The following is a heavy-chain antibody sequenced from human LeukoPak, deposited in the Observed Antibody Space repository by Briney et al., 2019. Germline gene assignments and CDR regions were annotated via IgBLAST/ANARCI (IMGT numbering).Heavy chain of an antibody. CDR3: ARDKGRIAAAGKHVPYYFDY. CDR2: ISSSSSYI. Sequence: GGSLRLSCAASGFTFSSYRMNWVRQAPGKGLEWVSSISSSSSYIYYADSVKGRFTISRDNAKNSLYLQMNSLRAEDTAVYYCARDKGRIAAAGKHVPYYFDYWGQGTLVTVSS. J-gene: IGHJ4*02. D-gene: IGHD6-13*01. V-gene: IGHV3-21*01. CDR1: GFTFSSYR.